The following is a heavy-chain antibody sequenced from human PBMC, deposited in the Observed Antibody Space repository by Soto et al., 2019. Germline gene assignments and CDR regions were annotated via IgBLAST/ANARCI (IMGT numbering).Heavy chain of an antibody. J-gene: IGHJ4*02. CDR1: GYTITTYD. V-gene: IGHV1-18*01. CDR3: ANLRPSIYDGNRDYFDY. CDR2: ITYNGNT. Sequence: GASVKASWKAPGYTITTYDISWGRQAPGQRHEWMGWITYNGNTNYAQKLQGRVTMTTDTSTSTAYMVLRSLRSDDTAVYYCANLRPSIYDGNRDYFDYCGRRTPVIVSS. D-gene: IGHD1-20*01.